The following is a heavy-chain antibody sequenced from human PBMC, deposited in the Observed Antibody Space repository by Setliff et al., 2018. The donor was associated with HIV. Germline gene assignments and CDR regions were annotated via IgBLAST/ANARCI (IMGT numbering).Heavy chain of an antibody. CDR1: GYTFTSYG. CDR3: ARDQLLWFGDPGWFDP. V-gene: IGHV1-18*01. D-gene: IGHD3-10*01. Sequence: VSCKASGYTFTSYGISWVRQAPGQGLEWMGWISAYNGNTNYAQKLQGRVTMTTDTSTSTAYMELRSLRSDDTAVYYCARDQLLWFGDPGWFDPWGQGTLVTVSS. CDR2: ISAYNGNT. J-gene: IGHJ5*02.